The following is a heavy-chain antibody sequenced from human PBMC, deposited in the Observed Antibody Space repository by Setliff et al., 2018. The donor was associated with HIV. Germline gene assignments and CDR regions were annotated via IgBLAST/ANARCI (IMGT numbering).Heavy chain of an antibody. CDR1: GGSISSHY. D-gene: IGHD6-19*01. CDR3: ARARSDWYNVRPYYFDL. CDR2: ISYTGGT. Sequence: TLSLTCTVSGGSISSHYWGWLRQPPGKGLEWIGSISYTGGTNHNPSLQSRVTMSIDKSKNQFSLTLSSVTAADTAVYYCARARSDWYNVRPYYFDLWGQGTPVTVSS. V-gene: IGHV4-59*08. J-gene: IGHJ4*02.